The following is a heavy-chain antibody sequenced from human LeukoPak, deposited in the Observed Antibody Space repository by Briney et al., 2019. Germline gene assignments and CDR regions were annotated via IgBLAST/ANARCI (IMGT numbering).Heavy chain of an antibody. D-gene: IGHD3-3*01. Sequence: GASVKVSCKASGYTFTSYDINWVRQATGQGLEWMGWMNPNSGNTGYAQKFQGRVTMTRNTSISTAYMELSSLRSEDTAVYYCARGRHYDFWSGANWFDPWGQGTLVTVSS. J-gene: IGHJ5*02. CDR1: GYTFTSYD. V-gene: IGHV1-8*01. CDR2: MNPNSGNT. CDR3: ARGRHYDFWSGANWFDP.